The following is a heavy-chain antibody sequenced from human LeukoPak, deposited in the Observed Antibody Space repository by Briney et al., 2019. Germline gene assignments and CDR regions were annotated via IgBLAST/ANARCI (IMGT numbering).Heavy chain of an antibody. CDR1: GGSISSGGYY. CDR2: IYHSGST. D-gene: IGHD6-13*01. V-gene: IGHV4-30-2*01. J-gene: IGHJ1*01. CDR3: ASGRVIAAAGRRRGEYFQH. Sequence: SETLSLTCTVSGGSISSGGYYWSWIRQPPGKGLEWIGYIYHSGSTYYNPSLKSRVTISVDRSKNQFSLKLSSVTAADTAVYYCASGRVIAAAGRRRGEYFQHWGQGTLVTVSS.